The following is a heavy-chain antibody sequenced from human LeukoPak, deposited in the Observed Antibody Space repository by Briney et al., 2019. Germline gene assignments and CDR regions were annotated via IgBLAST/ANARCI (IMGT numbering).Heavy chain of an antibody. Sequence: ASVKVSCKASGYTFTSYGISWVRQAPRQGLEWMGWISAYNSNTNYAQKLQGRVTMTTDTSTSTAYMELRSLRSDDTAVYYCARGDTAIKSGGNYYYGMDVWGQGTTVTVSS. V-gene: IGHV1-18*01. CDR1: GYTFTSYG. J-gene: IGHJ6*02. D-gene: IGHD5-18*01. CDR3: ARGDTAIKSGGNYYYGMDV. CDR2: ISAYNSNT.